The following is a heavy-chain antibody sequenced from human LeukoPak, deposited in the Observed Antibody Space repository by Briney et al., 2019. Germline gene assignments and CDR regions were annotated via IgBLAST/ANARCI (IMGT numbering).Heavy chain of an antibody. V-gene: IGHV3-30*02. CDR2: IRYDGSNK. CDR1: GFTFSSYG. Sequence: PGGSLRLSCAASGFTFSSYGMHCVRQAPGKGLEWVAFIRYDGSNKYYADSVKGRFTISRDNAKNSLYLQMNSLRGEDTAVYYCARPYYDSSGAAFDIWGQGTLVTVSS. CDR3: ARPYYDSSGAAFDI. D-gene: IGHD3-22*01. J-gene: IGHJ3*02.